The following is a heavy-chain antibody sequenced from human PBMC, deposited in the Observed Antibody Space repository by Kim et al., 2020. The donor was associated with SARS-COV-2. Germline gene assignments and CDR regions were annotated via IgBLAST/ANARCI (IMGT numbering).Heavy chain of an antibody. J-gene: IGHJ4*02. CDR3: ARGRYGDSLYYFDY. Sequence: GGSLRLSCAASGFTFSSYWMSWVRQAPGKGLEWVANIKQDGSEKYYVDSVKGRFTISRDNAKNSLYLQMNSLRAEDTAMYYCARGRYGDSLYYFDYWGQGTLVTFSS. CDR2: IKQDGSEK. V-gene: IGHV3-7*01. D-gene: IGHD2-21*02. CDR1: GFTFSSYW.